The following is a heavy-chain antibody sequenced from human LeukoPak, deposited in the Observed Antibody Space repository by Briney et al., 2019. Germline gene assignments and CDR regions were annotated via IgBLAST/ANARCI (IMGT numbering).Heavy chain of an antibody. CDR3: ARDQFIVVVVAATLDY. D-gene: IGHD2-15*01. CDR2: ISAYNGNT. V-gene: IGHV1-18*01. CDR1: GYTFTSYG. Sequence: ASVKVSCTASGYTFTSYGISWVRQAPGQGLEWMGWISAYNGNTNYAQKLQGRVTMTTDTSTSTAYMELRSLRSDDTAVYYCARDQFIVVVVAATLDYWGQGTLVTVSS. J-gene: IGHJ4*02.